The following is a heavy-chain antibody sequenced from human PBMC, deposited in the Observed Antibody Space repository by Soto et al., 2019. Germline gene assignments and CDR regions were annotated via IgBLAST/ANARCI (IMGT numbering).Heavy chain of an antibody. CDR2: IYYSGST. CDR3: ARVDAVRRGWFDP. CDR1: GGSISSGDYY. D-gene: IGHD1-1*01. Sequence: QVQLQESGPGLVKPSQTLSLTCTVSGGSISSGDYYWSWIRQPPGKGLEWIGYIYYSGSTYYNPSLKSRVTISVDTSKHQFSLKLSSVTAADTAVYYCARVDAVRRGWFDPWGQGTLVTVSS. J-gene: IGHJ5*02. V-gene: IGHV4-30-4*01.